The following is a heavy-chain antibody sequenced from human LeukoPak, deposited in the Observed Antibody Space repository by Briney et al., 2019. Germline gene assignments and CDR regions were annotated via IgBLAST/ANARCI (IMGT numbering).Heavy chain of an antibody. CDR2: IWYDGSNK. CDR3: AREGPLYGASMGV. CDR1: GFTFSSYG. D-gene: IGHD4/OR15-4a*01. Sequence: GGSLRLSCAASGFTFSSYGMHWVRQAPGKGLEWVAVIWYDGSNKYYADSVKGRFTISRDNSKNTLYLQMNSLRAEDTAVYYCAREGPLYGASMGVWGQGTLVTVSS. J-gene: IGHJ4*02. V-gene: IGHV3-33*01.